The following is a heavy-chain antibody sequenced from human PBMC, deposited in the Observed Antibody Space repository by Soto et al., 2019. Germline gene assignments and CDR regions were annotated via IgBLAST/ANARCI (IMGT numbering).Heavy chain of an antibody. CDR2: IIPIFGTA. CDR3: ARDRRREERLVWFGELLAYYYYGMDV. Sequence: QVQLVQSGAEVKKPGSSVKVSCKASGGTFSSYAISWVRQAPGQGLEWMGGIIPIFGTANYAQKFQGRVTLTADESTSTAYMELSSLRSDDTAVYNCARDRRREERLVWFGELLAYYYYGMDVWGQGTTVTVSS. D-gene: IGHD3-10*01. J-gene: IGHJ6*02. V-gene: IGHV1-69*01. CDR1: GGTFSSYA.